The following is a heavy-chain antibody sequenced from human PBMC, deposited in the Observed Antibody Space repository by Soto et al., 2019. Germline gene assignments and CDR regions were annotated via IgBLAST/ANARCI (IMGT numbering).Heavy chain of an antibody. CDR1: GSTVHTYG. J-gene: IGHJ5*02. V-gene: IGHV1-18*01. CDR2: ISAYDGKT. Sequence: RVACRPAGSTVHTYGINWVVQATEQGLELMGWISAYDGKTTYAEKFQGRVTLTTDTSTSTAYMELRSLRSDDTAIYYCARDPHEFWTSYWFDPWGQGTPVTVSS. CDR3: ARDPHEFWTSYWFDP. D-gene: IGHD3-3*01.